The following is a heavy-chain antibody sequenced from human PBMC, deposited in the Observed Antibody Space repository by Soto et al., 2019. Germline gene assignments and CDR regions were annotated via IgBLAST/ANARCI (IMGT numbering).Heavy chain of an antibody. CDR3: ARDLPGYDFWRGYYPARYYYYGMDG. D-gene: IGHD3-3*01. CDR1: GFTFSSYG. V-gene: IGHV3-33*01. CDR2: IWYDGSNK. J-gene: IGHJ6*02. Sequence: GGSLRLSCAASGFTFSSYGMHWVRQAPGKGLEWVAVIWYDGSNKYYADSVKGRFTISRDNSKNTLYLQMNSLRAEDTAVYYCARDLPGYDFWRGYYPARYYYYGMDGWGQGTTVSVSS.